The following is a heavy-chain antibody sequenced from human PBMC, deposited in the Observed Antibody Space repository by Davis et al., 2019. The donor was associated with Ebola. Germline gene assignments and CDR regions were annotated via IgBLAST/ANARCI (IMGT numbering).Heavy chain of an antibody. V-gene: IGHV4-39*01. D-gene: IGHD4-11*01. CDR1: GGSIGSTTYY. CDR3: ARHPSNPDGFDI. CDR2: IHYGGST. Sequence: MPSETLSLTCTVSGGSIGSTTYYWGWIRQPPGKGLEWIGSIHYGGSTYYNPSLKSRVTISVDTSKNQFSLRLNSVTAADTAVYYCARHPSNPDGFDIWGQGTMVTVSS. J-gene: IGHJ3*02.